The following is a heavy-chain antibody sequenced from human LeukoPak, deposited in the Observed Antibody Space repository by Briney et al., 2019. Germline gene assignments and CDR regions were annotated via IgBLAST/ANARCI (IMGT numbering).Heavy chain of an antibody. CDR1: GFTFSNAW. CDR2: IRSKANSYAT. CDR3: TTCESSSWYGNDY. Sequence: PGGSLRLSCAASGFTFSNAWMSWVRQASGKGLEWVGRIRSKANSYATAYAASVKGRFTISRDDSKNTAYLQMNSLKTEDTAVYYCTTCESSSWYGNDYWGQGTLVTVSS. V-gene: IGHV3-73*01. D-gene: IGHD6-13*01. J-gene: IGHJ4*02.